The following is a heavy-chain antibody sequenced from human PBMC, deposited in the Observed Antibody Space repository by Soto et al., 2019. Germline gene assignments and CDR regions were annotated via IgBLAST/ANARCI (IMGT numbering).Heavy chain of an antibody. Sequence: VASVKVSCKASGYTFTNNDVSWVRQATGQGLEWMGWMNPGSGDTGYAQKFQGRVTMTRDISIATAYMELNSLTSEDTAIYYCARMESFGSLNWFDPCGQGTLVTVSS. CDR2: MNPGSGDT. CDR1: GYTFTNND. V-gene: IGHV1-8*02. CDR3: ARMESFGSLNWFDP. J-gene: IGHJ5*02. D-gene: IGHD5-18*01.